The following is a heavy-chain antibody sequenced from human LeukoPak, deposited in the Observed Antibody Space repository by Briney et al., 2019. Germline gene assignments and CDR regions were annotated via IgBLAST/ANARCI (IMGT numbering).Heavy chain of an antibody. V-gene: IGHV1-69*05. D-gene: IGHD4-23*01. Sequence: GSSVKVSCKASGGTFSSYAISWVRQAPGQGLEWMGGIIPIFGTANYAQKFQGRVTMTRDTSTSTVYMELSSLRSEDTAVYYCARVSGYGNSRDFDYWGQGTLVTVSS. CDR3: ARVSGYGNSRDFDY. CDR2: IIPIFGTA. J-gene: IGHJ4*02. CDR1: GGTFSSYA.